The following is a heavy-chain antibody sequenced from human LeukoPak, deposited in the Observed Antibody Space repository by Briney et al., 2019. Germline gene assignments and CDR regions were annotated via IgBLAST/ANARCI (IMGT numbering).Heavy chain of an antibody. V-gene: IGHV4-61*02. Sequence: SETLSLTCTVSGGSISSGSYYWSWIRQPAGKGLEWIGRIYTSGSTYCNPSLKSRVTISVDTSKNQFSLKLSSVTAADTAVYYCARDSVGLTVGSNWFDPWGQGTLVTVSS. CDR1: GGSISSGSYY. CDR3: ARDSVGLTVGSNWFDP. J-gene: IGHJ5*02. CDR2: IYTSGST. D-gene: IGHD2-15*01.